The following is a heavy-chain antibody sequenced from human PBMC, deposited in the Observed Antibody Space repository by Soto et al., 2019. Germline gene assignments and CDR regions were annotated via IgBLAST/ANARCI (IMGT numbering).Heavy chain of an antibody. D-gene: IGHD2-15*01. Sequence: SQTLSLTCAISGDSVSSNSAAWNWIRQSPSRGLEWLGRTYYRSKWYNDYAVSVKSRITINPDTSKNQFSLQLNSVTPEDTAVYYCARSEGCSGGSCYHYYYYYYYMDVWGKGTTVTVPS. CDR1: GDSVSSNSAA. CDR3: ARSEGCSGGSCYHYYYYYYYMDV. CDR2: TYYRSKWYN. J-gene: IGHJ6*03. V-gene: IGHV6-1*01.